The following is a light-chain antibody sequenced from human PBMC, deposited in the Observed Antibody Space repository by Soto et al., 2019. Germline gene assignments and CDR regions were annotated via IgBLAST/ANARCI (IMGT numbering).Light chain of an antibody. Sequence: QSVLTQSPSASASLGASVRLTCTLSSGHRTNAIEWYRQQPEKGPRYLMNLKDDGSHIKGDGIPDRFSGSSSGAERYLTISSLQSEDEADYYCQTWGAGIVVFGGGTKLTGL. J-gene: IGLJ2*01. CDR1: SGHRTNA. CDR2: LKDDGSH. V-gene: IGLV4-69*01. CDR3: QTWGAGIVV.